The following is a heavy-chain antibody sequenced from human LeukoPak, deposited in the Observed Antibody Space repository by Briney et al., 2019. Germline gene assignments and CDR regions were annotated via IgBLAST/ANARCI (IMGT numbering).Heavy chain of an antibody. J-gene: IGHJ5*02. CDR3: ALVQSDWFDP. V-gene: IGHV3-48*03. CDR2: ISSSGSTI. CDR1: GFTFSSYE. Sequence: PGGSLRLSCAASGFTFSSYEMNWVRQAPGKGLEWVSYISSSGSTIYYADSVKGRFTISRDNAKNSLYLQMNSLTAEDTAVYYCALVQSDWFDPWGQGTLVTVSS. D-gene: IGHD6-13*01.